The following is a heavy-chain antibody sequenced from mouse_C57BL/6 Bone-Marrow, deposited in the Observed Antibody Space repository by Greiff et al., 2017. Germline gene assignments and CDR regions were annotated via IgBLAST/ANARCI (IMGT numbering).Heavy chain of an antibody. Sequence: EVQLVESGAELVRPGSSVKMSCKTSGYTFTSYGINWVKQRPGQGLEWIGYIYIGNGYTEYNEKFKGKATLTSDTSSSTAYMQLRSLTSEDSAIYVCARSMITTPYYWYFDVWGTGTTVTVSS. V-gene: IGHV1-58*01. CDR1: GYTFTSYG. CDR2: IYIGNGYT. J-gene: IGHJ1*03. CDR3: ARSMITTPYYWYFDV. D-gene: IGHD2-4*01.